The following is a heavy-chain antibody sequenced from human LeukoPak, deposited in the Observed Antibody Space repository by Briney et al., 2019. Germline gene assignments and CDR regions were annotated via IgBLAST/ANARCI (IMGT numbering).Heavy chain of an antibody. V-gene: IGHV4-30-4*01. CDR1: GGSISSGDYY. CDR2: IYYSGST. J-gene: IGHJ5*02. CDR3: ARDHSLGAAAGIDP. D-gene: IGHD6-13*01. Sequence: SETLSLTCTVSGGSISSGDYYWSWIRQPPGKGLEWIGYIYYSGSTYYNPSLKSRVTISVDTSKNQFSLKLSSVTAADTAVYYCARDHSLGAAAGIDPWGQGTLVTVSS.